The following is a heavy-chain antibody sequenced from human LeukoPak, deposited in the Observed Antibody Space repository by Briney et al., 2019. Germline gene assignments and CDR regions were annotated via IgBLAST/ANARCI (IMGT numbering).Heavy chain of an antibody. J-gene: IGHJ4*02. V-gene: IGHV1-2*02. D-gene: IGHD4-23*01. CDR1: GYTFTVYY. Sequence: GASVKVSCKASGYTFTVYYMHWVRQAPGQGLEWMGWINGNTGVTHYAQKFQGRVTMTRGTSISTAYMELSRLRSDDTAVYYCARVNGGNSYDFDYWGQGTLVTVSS. CDR3: ARVNGGNSYDFDY. CDR2: INGNTGVT.